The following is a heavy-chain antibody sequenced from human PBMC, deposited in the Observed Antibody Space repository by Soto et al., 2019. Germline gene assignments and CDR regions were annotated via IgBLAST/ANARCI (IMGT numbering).Heavy chain of an antibody. CDR1: GGSFSGYY. V-gene: IGHV4-34*01. J-gene: IGHJ5*02. CDR2: INHSGST. D-gene: IGHD1-26*01. CDR3: ASGIGGSYYWFDP. Sequence: SETLSLTCAVYGGSFSGYYWSWIRQPPGKGLEWIGEINHSGSTNYNPSLKSRVTISVDTSKNQFSLKLSSVTAADTAVYYCASGIGGSYYWFDPWGQGTLVTVSS.